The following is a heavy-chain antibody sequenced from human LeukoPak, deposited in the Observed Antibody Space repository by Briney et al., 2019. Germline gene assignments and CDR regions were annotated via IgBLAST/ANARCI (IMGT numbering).Heavy chain of an antibody. V-gene: IGHV4-61*05. J-gene: IGHJ3*02. D-gene: IGHD3-22*01. CDR3: ARVNYYDSRGYGAFDI. CDR1: GGSISSSSYY. CDR2: IYYSGST. Sequence: SETLSLTCTVSGGSISSSSYYWGWIRQPPGKGLEWIGYIYYSGSTNYNPSLKSRVTISVDTSKNQFSLKLSSVTAADTAVCYCARVNYYDSRGYGAFDIWAKGQWSPSLQ.